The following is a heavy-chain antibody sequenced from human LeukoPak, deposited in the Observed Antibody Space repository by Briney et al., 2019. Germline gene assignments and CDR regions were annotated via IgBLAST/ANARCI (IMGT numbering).Heavy chain of an antibody. CDR2: ISWNSGNI. CDR3: VKDPGDGYTAPILDH. D-gene: IGHD5-24*01. J-gene: IGHJ4*02. Sequence: PGRSLRLSCVASGFIFDDYAMNWVRQVPGEGLEWVSGISWNSGNIAYAGSVKGRFTISRDNTKNALYLQMNSLRAEDTALYYCVKDPGDGYTAPILDHWGQGALVTVSS. CDR1: GFIFDDYA. V-gene: IGHV3-9*01.